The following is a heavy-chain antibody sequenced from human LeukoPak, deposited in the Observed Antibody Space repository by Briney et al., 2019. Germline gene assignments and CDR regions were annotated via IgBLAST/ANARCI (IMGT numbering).Heavy chain of an antibody. V-gene: IGHV4-30-2*01. D-gene: IGHD6-19*01. CDR2: IYHSGST. CDR1: GGSISGGGYS. Sequence: PSETLSLTCAVSGGSISGGGYSWSWIRQPPGKGLEWIGYIYHSGSTYYNPSLKSRVTISVDRSKNQFSLKLSSVTAADTAVYYCARAPGQWQPIPKYYFDYWGQGTLVTVSS. J-gene: IGHJ4*02. CDR3: ARAPGQWQPIPKYYFDY.